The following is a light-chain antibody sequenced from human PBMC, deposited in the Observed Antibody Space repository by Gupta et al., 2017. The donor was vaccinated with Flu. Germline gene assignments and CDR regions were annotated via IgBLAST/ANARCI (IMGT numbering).Light chain of an antibody. V-gene: IGKV4-1*01. CDR1: HRCCRRYDTMNY. CDR3: QQDDSSPFT. CDR2: GAS. Sequence: GAWATMECCSNHRCCRRYDTMNYLDWCQQKPGQAPNLLMYGASTGECGIPDMFSGSGSGTXFTLSIXNLQPEDFAVYYCQQDDSSPFTVGXGTMVEI. J-gene: IGKJ4*01.